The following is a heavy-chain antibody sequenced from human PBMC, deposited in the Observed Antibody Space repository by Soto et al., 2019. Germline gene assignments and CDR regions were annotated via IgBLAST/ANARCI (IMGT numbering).Heavy chain of an antibody. CDR3: ARDSTFGPVYDFCSAPPVGGMDA. D-gene: IGHD3-3*01. V-gene: IGHV4-4*07. CDR1: GGSISSYY. Sequence: SDTLSLTCTVSGGSISSYYWSWIRQTAGKGLEWIGRIYTSGSTNYNPSLKSRLTMSVDTSKNQFSLKLSSVTAADTAVYYCARDSTFGPVYDFCSAPPVGGMDAGGQGTTVT. J-gene: IGHJ6*02. CDR2: IYTSGST.